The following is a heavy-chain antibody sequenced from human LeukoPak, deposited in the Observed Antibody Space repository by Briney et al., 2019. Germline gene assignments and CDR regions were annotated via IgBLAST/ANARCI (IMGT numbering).Heavy chain of an antibody. CDR3: AREGSGWPYPPYYYYYYGMDV. D-gene: IGHD6-19*01. CDR1: GYTFTSYG. V-gene: IGHV1-18*01. J-gene: IGHJ6*02. Sequence: GASVKVSCTASGYTFTSYGISWVRQAPGQGLEWMGWISAYNGNTNYAQKLQGRVTMTTDTSTSTAYMELRSLRSDDTAVHYCAREGSGWPYPPYYYYYYGMDVWGQGTTVTVSS. CDR2: ISAYNGNT.